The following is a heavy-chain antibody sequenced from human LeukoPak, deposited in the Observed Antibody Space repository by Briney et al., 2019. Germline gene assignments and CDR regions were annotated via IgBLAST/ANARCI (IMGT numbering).Heavy chain of an antibody. D-gene: IGHD1-26*01. CDR1: GGSISSYY. J-gene: IGHJ6*03. CDR2: IYYSGST. Sequence: SETLSLSCTVSGGSISSYYMSWIRQPPGKGLEWIRYIYYSGSTNYNPSLKSRVTISVDTSKNQFSLKLSSVTAADTAVYCCARWSTFYYFYMDVWGKGTTVTVSS. CDR3: ARWSTFYYFYMDV. V-gene: IGHV4-59*01.